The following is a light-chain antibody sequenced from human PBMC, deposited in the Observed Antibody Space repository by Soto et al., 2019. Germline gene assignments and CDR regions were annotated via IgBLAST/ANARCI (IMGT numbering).Light chain of an antibody. CDR3: SSYTTSSTLGVV. CDR2: EVS. V-gene: IGLV2-14*01. J-gene: IGLJ2*01. Sequence: QSVLTQPASVSGSPGQSITISCTGTSSDVGGYNYVSWYQQHPGTAPKLMIFEVSNRPSGVSNRFSGSKSGSTASLTISGLQTEDEADYYCSSYTTSSTLGVVFGGGTQLTVL. CDR1: SSDVGGYNY.